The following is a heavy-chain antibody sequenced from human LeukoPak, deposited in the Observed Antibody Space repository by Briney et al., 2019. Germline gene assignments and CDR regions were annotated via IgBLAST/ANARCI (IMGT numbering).Heavy chain of an antibody. CDR1: GFTFSSYS. V-gene: IGHV3-21*01. Sequence: GGSLRLSCAASGFTFSSYSMNWVRLAPGKGLEWVSSISSSSRYIHFADSLKGRFTISRDNAKNSLYLQMNSLRAEDTAVYYCARVLEAASFDYWGQGILVTVSS. J-gene: IGHJ4*02. CDR3: ARVLEAASFDY. CDR2: ISSSSRYI. D-gene: IGHD6-25*01.